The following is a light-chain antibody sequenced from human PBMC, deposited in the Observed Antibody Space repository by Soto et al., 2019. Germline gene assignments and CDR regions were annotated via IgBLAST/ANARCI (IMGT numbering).Light chain of an antibody. CDR3: QQYNSYSPLT. V-gene: IGKV1-5*03. CDR2: KAS. CDR1: QSISSW. Sequence: DIQMTQSPSTLSASVGDRVTITCRASQSISSWLAWYQQKAGKAPKLLIYKASSLESGVPSRFSGSGSGTEFTLTISSLQPDYFATYYCQQYNSYSPLTFGGGTKVEIK. J-gene: IGKJ4*01.